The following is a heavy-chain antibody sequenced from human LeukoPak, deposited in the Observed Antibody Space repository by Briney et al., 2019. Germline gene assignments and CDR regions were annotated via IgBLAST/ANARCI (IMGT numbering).Heavy chain of an antibody. CDR2: IWYDGSNK. Sequence: GGSLRLSCAASGFTFSGYGMHWVRQAPGKGLEWVAVIWYDGSNKYYADSVKGRFPISRDNAKNTLYPHMYRRRAEDRAVYYXXXXXXXXXYSLSWNDGMDVWGQGGTVTVSS. D-gene: IGHD1-1*01. CDR1: GFTFSGYG. J-gene: IGHJ6*01. V-gene: IGHV3-33*01. CDR3: XXXXXXXXYSLSWNDGMDV.